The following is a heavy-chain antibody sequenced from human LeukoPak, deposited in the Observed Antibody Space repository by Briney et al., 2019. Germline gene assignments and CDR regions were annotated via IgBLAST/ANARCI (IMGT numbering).Heavy chain of an antibody. V-gene: IGHV4-39*01. CDR2: IYYSGST. CDR1: GGSINNSSYY. Sequence: SETLSLTCTVSGGSINNSSYYWGWIRQPPGKGLEWIGSIYYSGSTYYNPSLKSRVTISVDTSKNQFSLKLSSVTAADTAVYYCASPASHNYYGSGSYIDYWGQGTLVTVSS. J-gene: IGHJ4*02. CDR3: ASPASHNYYGSGSYIDY. D-gene: IGHD3-10*01.